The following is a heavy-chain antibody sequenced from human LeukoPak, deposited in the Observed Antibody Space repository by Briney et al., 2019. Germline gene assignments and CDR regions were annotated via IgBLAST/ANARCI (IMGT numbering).Heavy chain of an antibody. J-gene: IGHJ3*02. V-gene: IGHV3-21*01. CDR2: ISSGSSYI. D-gene: IGHD6-13*01. CDR3: ARDLGSIATAGTETFDI. CDR1: GFTFSSYS. Sequence: PGGSLRLSCAASGFTFSSYSINWVRQAPGKGLEWVSSISSGSSYISYADSVKGRFTIPRDNAKKSLYLQMNSLRAEDTAVYYCARDLGSIATAGTETFDIWGQGTMVIVSS.